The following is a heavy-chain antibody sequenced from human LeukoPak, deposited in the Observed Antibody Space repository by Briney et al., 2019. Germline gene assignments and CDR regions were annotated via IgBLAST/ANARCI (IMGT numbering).Heavy chain of an antibody. V-gene: IGHV1-18*01. CDR2: ISTYNGYT. J-gene: IGHJ4*02. D-gene: IGHD6-19*01. CDR3: AIYEQWMVDH. CDR1: GYTFTSYG. Sequence: ASVKVSCKPSGYTFTSYGISCVRQAPGQGLEWMGWISTYNGYTKYAQNLQGRVTMTTVTSTSTAYMELRSLTSDDTAVYYCAIYEQWMVDHWGQGTLVTVSS.